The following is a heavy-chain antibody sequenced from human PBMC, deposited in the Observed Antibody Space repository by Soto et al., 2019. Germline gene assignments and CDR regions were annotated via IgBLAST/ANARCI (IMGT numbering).Heavy chain of an antibody. J-gene: IGHJ5*02. CDR3: RTLRRDP. CDR1: GYTFTALY. CDR2: VKPNTGLT. V-gene: IGHV1-2*02. Sequence: AAVKCSFKASGYTFTALYMNWVRQAPGQGLDWMGWVKPNTGLTKYAQKFQGRVIMTRDTSINKSYMELSGLTSEDTAVYYCRTLRRDPWGQGSLVAVSS.